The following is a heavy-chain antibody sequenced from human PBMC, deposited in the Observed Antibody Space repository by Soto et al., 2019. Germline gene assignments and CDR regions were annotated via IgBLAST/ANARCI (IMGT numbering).Heavy chain of an antibody. CDR2: IDPSDSYT. CDR1: GYSFTSYW. V-gene: IGHV5-10-1*01. Sequence: PGESLKISCKGSGYSFTSYWISWVRQMPGKGLEWMGRIDPSDSYTNYSPSFQGHVTISADKSISTAYLQWSSLKASDTAMYYCASDIVVVPAYDAFGIWGQGTMVTVSS. CDR3: ASDIVVVPAYDAFGI. J-gene: IGHJ3*02. D-gene: IGHD2-2*01.